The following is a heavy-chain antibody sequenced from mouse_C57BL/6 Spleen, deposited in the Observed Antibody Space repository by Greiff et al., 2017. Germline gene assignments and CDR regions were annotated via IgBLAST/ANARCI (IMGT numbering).Heavy chain of an antibody. CDR2: IYPGSGST. D-gene: IGHD2-1*01. V-gene: IGHV1-55*01. CDR3: ARSGNYPACFAY. CDR1: GYTFTSYW. Sequence: VPLQHPGAALVKPGASVQMSCKASGYTFTSYWIPWVKQRPGPGLEWIGVIYPGSGSTNSNEKFKSKATLTVDTSSSTAYMQLSSLTSEDSAVYYCARSGNYPACFAYWGQGTLVTVSA. J-gene: IGHJ3*01.